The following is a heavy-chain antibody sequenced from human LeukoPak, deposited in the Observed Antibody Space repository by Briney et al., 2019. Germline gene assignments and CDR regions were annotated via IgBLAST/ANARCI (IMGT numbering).Heavy chain of an antibody. D-gene: IGHD3-22*01. J-gene: IGHJ4*02. CDR3: ARVGSGYYVFDY. V-gene: IGHV1-18*01. CDR2: ISAYNGNT. CDR1: GYTFTSYG. Sequence: ASVKVSCKASGYTFTSYGISWVRQAPGQGLEWMGWISAYNGNTNYAQKFQGRVTMTRDTSISTAYMELSRLRSDDTAVYYCARVGSGYYVFDYWGQGTLVTVSS.